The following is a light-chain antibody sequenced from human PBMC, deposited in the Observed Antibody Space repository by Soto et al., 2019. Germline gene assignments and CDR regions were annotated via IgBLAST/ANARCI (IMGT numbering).Light chain of an antibody. Sequence: EIVLTQSPGTLSLSPGERGTLSCRASQNLGTLYLAWFQQKSGQAPRLLIYSASRRATGIPDRFTGSGSGTDFTLTISSLQPEDFATYYCLQHNTYVWTFGQGTKVDIK. J-gene: IGKJ1*01. CDR3: LQHNTYVWT. CDR1: QNLGTLY. V-gene: IGKV3-20*01. CDR2: SAS.